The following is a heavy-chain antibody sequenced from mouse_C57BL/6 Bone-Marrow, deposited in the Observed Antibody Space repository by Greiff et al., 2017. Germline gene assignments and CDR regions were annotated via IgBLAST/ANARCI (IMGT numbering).Heavy chain of an antibody. CDR1: GYTFPGYW. CDR3: ARAPITTVVYFDV. Sequence: VQLQQSGAELMKPGASVKLSCTATGYTFPGYWLEWVKQRPGHGLEWIGVILPGSGSTTYNEKFKGKAPFTADTSSNTSYMQLSSLTTEDSAIYYCARAPITTVVYFDVWGTGTTVTVSS. J-gene: IGHJ1*03. D-gene: IGHD1-1*01. V-gene: IGHV1-9*01. CDR2: ILPGSGST.